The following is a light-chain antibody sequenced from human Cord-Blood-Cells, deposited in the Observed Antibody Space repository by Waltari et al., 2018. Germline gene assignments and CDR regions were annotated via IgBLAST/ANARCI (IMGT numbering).Light chain of an antibody. CDR3: QAWDSSTVV. J-gene: IGLJ2*01. CDR1: KLGDKY. V-gene: IGLV3-1*01. Sequence: SYELTQPPSVSVSPGQTASITCPGDKLGDKYACWYQQKPGQSPVLVIYQDSKRPSGIPERFAGSYSGNTATLTISGTQAMDEADYYCQAWDSSTVVFGGGTKLTVL. CDR2: QDS.